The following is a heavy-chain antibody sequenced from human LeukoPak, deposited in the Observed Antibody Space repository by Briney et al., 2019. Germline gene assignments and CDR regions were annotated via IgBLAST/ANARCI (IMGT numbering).Heavy chain of an antibody. CDR2: INHSGST. Sequence: SETLSLTCTVSGGSISSSSYYWGWIRQPPGKGLEWIGEINHSGSTNYNPSLKSRVTISVDTSKNQFSLKLSSVTAADTAVYYCARHPMVRRSRGGSGYYYYYMDVWGKGTTVTISS. J-gene: IGHJ6*03. CDR3: ARHPMVRRSRGGSGYYYYYMDV. CDR1: GGSISSSSYY. V-gene: IGHV4-39*01. D-gene: IGHD3-10*01.